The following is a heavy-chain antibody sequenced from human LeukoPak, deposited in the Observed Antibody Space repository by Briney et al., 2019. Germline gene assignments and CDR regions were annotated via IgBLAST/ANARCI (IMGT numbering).Heavy chain of an antibody. J-gene: IGHJ3*02. CDR1: GFTFSNYG. V-gene: IGHV3-33*01. CDR2: IWNDGSNK. Sequence: PGRSLRLSCAASGFTFSNYGIHWVRQAPGKGLEWVAIIWNDGSNKYYGDSVKGRFTISRDNSKNTAYLQMNSLRGEDTALYYCAREGSSTIYFGSRTHSGGAFGIWGQGTVVTVSS. D-gene: IGHD3-10*01. CDR3: AREGSSTIYFGSRTHSGGAFGI.